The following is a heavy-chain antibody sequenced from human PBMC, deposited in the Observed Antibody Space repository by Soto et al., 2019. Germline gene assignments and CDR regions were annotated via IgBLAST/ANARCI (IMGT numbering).Heavy chain of an antibody. CDR1: GFTFSSYA. V-gene: IGHV3-30-3*01. CDR3: ASRSSGWYALPYYYYGMDV. J-gene: IGHJ6*02. Sequence: QVQLVESGGVVVQPGRSLRLSCAASGFTFSSYAMHWVRQAPGKGLEWVAVISYDGSNKYYADSVKGRFTISRDNSKNTLYLQMNSLRAEDTAVYYCASRSSGWYALPYYYYGMDVWGQGTTVTVSS. D-gene: IGHD6-19*01. CDR2: ISYDGSNK.